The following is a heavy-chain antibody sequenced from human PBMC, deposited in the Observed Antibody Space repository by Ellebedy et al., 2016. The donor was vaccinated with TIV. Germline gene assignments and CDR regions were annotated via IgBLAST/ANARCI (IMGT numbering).Heavy chain of an antibody. CDR1: GGSFSGYY. CDR2: INHSGST. CDR3: ARVITMVRGVFDY. J-gene: IGHJ4*02. Sequence: SETLSLTCAVYGGSFSGYYWSWIRQPPGKGLEWIGEINHSGSTNYNPSLKSRVTISVDTSKNHFSLKLSSVTAADTAVYYCARVITMVRGVFDYWGQGTLVTVSS. V-gene: IGHV4-34*01. D-gene: IGHD3-10*01.